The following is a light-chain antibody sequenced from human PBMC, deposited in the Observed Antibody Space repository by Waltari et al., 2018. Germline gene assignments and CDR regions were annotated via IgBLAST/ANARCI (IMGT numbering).Light chain of an antibody. J-gene: IGKJ1*01. CDR1: QSVSSRY. V-gene: IGKV3D-20*01. CDR3: QQYGSSPPPVT. CDR2: DAA. Sequence: EIVLTQSPATLHFSPGERATLACGASQSVSSRYLAWYQQKPCLAPRLLIYDAASRATGIPDRFSGSGSGTDFTLTISRLEPEDFAVYYCQQYGSSPPPVTFGQGTKVEIK.